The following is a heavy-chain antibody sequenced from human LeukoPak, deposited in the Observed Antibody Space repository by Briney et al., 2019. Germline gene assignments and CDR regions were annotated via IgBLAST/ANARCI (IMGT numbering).Heavy chain of an antibody. D-gene: IGHD4-23*01. V-gene: IGHV3-7*01. J-gene: IGHJ4*02. Sequence: PGGSLRLSCAASGFTFSNYWMSWVRQTPEKGLEWVANIKHDGSEQYYVDSVQGRFTISRDNAKNSLYLQMNSLRAEDTAVYYCANTENDYGGPPSYFDYWGQGTLVTVSS. CDR2: IKHDGSEQ. CDR1: GFTFSNYW. CDR3: ANTENDYGGPPSYFDY.